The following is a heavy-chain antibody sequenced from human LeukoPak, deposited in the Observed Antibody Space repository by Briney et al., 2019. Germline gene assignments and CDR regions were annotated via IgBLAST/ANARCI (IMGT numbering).Heavy chain of an antibody. CDR2: INSDGSGT. D-gene: IGHD5-18*01. Sequence: GGSLRLSCAASGFTFSSYWMHWVRQAPGKGLMWVSRINSDGSGTNYADSVKGRFTISRDNSNNTLCLQMNSLRAEDTAVYYCARVGRGYSFKVYYFDYWGQGTLVTVSS. CDR1: GFTFSSYW. J-gene: IGHJ4*02. V-gene: IGHV3-74*01. CDR3: ARVGRGYSFKVYYFDY.